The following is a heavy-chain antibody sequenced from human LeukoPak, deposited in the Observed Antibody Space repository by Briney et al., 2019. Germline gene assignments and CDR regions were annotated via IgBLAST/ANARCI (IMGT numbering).Heavy chain of an antibody. CDR2: IKQDGSEK. CDR3: ARGRGHYYDSSGYSGVVDY. V-gene: IGHV3-7*01. D-gene: IGHD3-22*01. Sequence: GGSLRLSCAASGFTFSSYWMSWVRQAPGKGLEWVANIKQDGSEKYYVDSVKGRFTISRDNAKNSLYLQMNSLRAEDTAVYYCARGRGHYYDSSGYSGVVDYWGQGTLVTVSS. CDR1: GFTFSSYW. J-gene: IGHJ4*02.